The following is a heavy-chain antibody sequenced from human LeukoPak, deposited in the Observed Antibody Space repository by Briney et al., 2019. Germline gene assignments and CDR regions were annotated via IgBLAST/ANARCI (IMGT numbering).Heavy chain of an antibody. Sequence: GGSLRLSCAASGFTFSSNDIHGVRQAPGKGLEWVVVISYDGGNKYYADSVKGRFAISRDDSKNTLYLQMNSLRAEDTAVYYCAKGTHDYDSSGYWGAFDIWGQGTMVTVSS. CDR3: AKGTHDYDSSGYWGAFDI. CDR1: GFTFSSND. CDR2: ISYDGGNK. J-gene: IGHJ3*02. V-gene: IGHV3-30*18. D-gene: IGHD3-22*01.